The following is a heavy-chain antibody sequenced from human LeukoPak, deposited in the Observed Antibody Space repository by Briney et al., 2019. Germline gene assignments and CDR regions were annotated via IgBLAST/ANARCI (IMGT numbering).Heavy chain of an antibody. CDR3: ANVRWELTSDAFDI. CDR2: IRYDGNNK. Sequence: PGGSLRLSCAASGFTFSRYGMHWVRQAPGRGLEWGAFIRYDGNNKYYADSVKGRFTISRDNSKNTLYLQMNSLRAEDTAVYHCANVRWELTSDAFDIWGQGTMVTVSS. V-gene: IGHV3-30*02. J-gene: IGHJ3*02. CDR1: GFTFSRYG. D-gene: IGHD4-23*01.